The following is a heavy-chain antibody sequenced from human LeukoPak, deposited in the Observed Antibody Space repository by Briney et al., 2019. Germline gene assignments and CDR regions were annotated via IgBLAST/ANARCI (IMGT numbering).Heavy chain of an antibody. D-gene: IGHD2-21*02. CDR2: TYYNGKT. CDR1: GDSTSGYY. Sequence: SETLSLTCTVSGDSTSGYYWSWIRQPPGKGLEWIGNTYYNGKTDENPSLRSRVTISVDASKNQFSLKLTSVAASDSALYYCAGHGRDWPDDDFDNWGQGMLVTVSS. J-gene: IGHJ4*02. V-gene: IGHV4-59*08. CDR3: AGHGRDWPDDDFDN.